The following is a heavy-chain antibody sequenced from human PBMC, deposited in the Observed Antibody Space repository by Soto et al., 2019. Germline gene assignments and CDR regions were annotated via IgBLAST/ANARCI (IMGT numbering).Heavy chain of an antibody. Sequence: TSETLSLICTVSGGSISSGDYYWSWIRQPPGKGLEWIGYIYYSGSTYYNPSLKSRVTISVDTSKNQFSLKLSSVTAADTAVYYCARADELRPHPLDYWGQGTLVTVSS. CDR2: IYYSGST. CDR3: ARADELRPHPLDY. CDR1: GGSISSGDYY. D-gene: IGHD1-26*01. V-gene: IGHV4-30-4*01. J-gene: IGHJ4*02.